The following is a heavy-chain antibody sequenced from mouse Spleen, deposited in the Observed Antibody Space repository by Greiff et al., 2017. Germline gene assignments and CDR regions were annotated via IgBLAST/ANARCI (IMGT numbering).Heavy chain of an antibody. J-gene: IGHJ3*01. CDR1: GFSLTSYG. CDR3: ARNWGDGGFAY. CDR2: IWSGGST. Sequence: VQLQQSGPGLVQPSQSLSITCTVSGFSLTSYGVHWVRQSPGKGLEWLGVIWSGGSTDYNAAFISRLSISKDNSKSQVFFKMNSLQADDTAIYYCARNWGDGGFAYWGQGTLVTVSA. D-gene: IGHD3-3*01. V-gene: IGHV2-2*01.